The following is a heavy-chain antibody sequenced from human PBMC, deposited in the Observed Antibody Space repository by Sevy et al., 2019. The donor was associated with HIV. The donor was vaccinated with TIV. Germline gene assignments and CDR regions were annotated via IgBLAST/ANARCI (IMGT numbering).Heavy chain of an antibody. V-gene: IGHV3-33*01. Sequence: GGSLRLSCAASGLTFSSYGMHWVRQAPGKGLEWVAVIWYDGSNKYYADSVKGRFTISRDNSKNTLYLQMNSLRAEDTAVYYCARDRGEVVPAAINHYYYYMDVWGKGTTVTVSS. J-gene: IGHJ6*03. CDR1: GLTFSSYG. D-gene: IGHD2-2*01. CDR2: IWYDGSNK. CDR3: ARDRGEVVPAAINHYYYYMDV.